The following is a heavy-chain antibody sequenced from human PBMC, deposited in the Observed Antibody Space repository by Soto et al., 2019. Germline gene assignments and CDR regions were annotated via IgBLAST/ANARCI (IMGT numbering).Heavy chain of an antibody. J-gene: IGHJ4*02. CDR1: VFTFSSYA. CDR2: ISGSGGST. D-gene: IGHD3-22*01. CDR3: AKDSYYDSSGYTDY. Sequence: PWWSLRLSCSASVFTFSSYAMSWCRQAPGKGLEWVSAISGSGGSTYYADSVKGRFTISRDNSKNTLYLQMNSLRAEDTAVYYCAKDSYYDSSGYTDYWGQGTLVTVSS. V-gene: IGHV3-23*01.